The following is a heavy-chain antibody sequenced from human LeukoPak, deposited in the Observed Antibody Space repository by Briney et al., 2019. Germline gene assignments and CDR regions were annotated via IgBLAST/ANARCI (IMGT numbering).Heavy chain of an antibody. Sequence: PGGSLRLSCAGGFTFIDYSMNWIRRAPGKGVEWGSYISSSSSSVYYTDSVEGRCTISRENGKRTRYLQMNSLRAEDTAVYYCVGWGSDESWGQGTLVTVSS. V-gene: IGHV3-48*01. D-gene: IGHD3-10*01. CDR1: GFTFIDYS. CDR3: VGWGSDES. CDR2: ISSSSSSV. J-gene: IGHJ5*02.